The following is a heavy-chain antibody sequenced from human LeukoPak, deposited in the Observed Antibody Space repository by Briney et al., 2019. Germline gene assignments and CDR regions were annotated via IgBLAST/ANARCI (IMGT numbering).Heavy chain of an antibody. CDR2: ISGDGGST. D-gene: IGHD2-2*01. V-gene: IGHV3-43*02. J-gene: IGHJ5*02. Sequence: PGGSLRLSCAASGFTLDDYAMHWVRQAPGKGLKWVSLISGDGGSTYYTDSVKGRFTISRDNSKNSLYLQMNSLRAEDTAVYYCTRIIVEVPGVSDYCDPWGQGTLVTVSS. CDR3: TRIIVEVPGVSDYCDP. CDR1: GFTLDDYA.